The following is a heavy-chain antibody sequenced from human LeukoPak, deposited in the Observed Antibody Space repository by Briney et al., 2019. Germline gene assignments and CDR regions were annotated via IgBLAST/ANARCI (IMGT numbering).Heavy chain of an antibody. CDR1: GFTFNNYS. V-gene: IGHV3-23*01. CDR3: ARDEWYGEYAH. Sequence: PGGSLTLSCAASGFTFNNYSITWVRQAPGKWLEWVSSISASVVMTYYADSVNGWFTVSRENSKNSLYLQMKSLRAEDTAIYYCARDEWYGEYAHWGLGTLVTVSS. CDR2: ISASVVMT. J-gene: IGHJ4*02. D-gene: IGHD3-10*01.